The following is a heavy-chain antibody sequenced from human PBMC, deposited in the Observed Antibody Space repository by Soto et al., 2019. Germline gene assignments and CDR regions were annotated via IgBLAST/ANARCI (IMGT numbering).Heavy chain of an antibody. CDR2: IIPIFGTA. J-gene: IGHJ4*02. CDR3: ASSASYYYDSSGYSHFDY. CDR1: GGTFSSYA. V-gene: IGHV1-69*13. Sequence: SVKVSCKASGGTFSSYAISWVRQSPGQGLEWMGGIIPIFGTANYAQKFQGRVTITADESTSTAYMELSSLRSEDTAVYYCASSASYYYDSSGYSHFDYWGQGTLVTVSS. D-gene: IGHD3-22*01.